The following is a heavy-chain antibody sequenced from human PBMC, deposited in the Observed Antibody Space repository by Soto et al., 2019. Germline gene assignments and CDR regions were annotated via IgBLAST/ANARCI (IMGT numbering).Heavy chain of an antibody. CDR3: AKPISPFPRHFDY. V-gene: IGHV3-23*01. J-gene: IGHJ4*02. CDR2: IPNSGGGT. Sequence: EVQLLESGGGLVQPGGSLRLSCEASGFTFSSFALSWVRQAPGKGLEWVSTIPNSGGGTFYADSVKGRFTIYRDNSKNNVYLQINSVRGEDDAVYYCAKPISPFPRHFDYWGQGTRVTVYS. CDR1: GFTFSSFA. D-gene: IGHD3-16*01.